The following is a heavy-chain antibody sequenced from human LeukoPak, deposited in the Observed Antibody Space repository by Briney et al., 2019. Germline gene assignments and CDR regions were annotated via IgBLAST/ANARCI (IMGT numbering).Heavy chain of an antibody. CDR2: ISDDGSSTTST. CDR3: TRDKGHGFDFDI. V-gene: IGHV3-74*01. CDR1: GFTFSGYW. Sequence: GGSLRLSCAASGFTFSGYWMHWVRQVAGKGLVWVSRISDDGSSTTSTIYADSVKGRFTISRDNAKNTLYLQMNSLGAEDTAVYYCTRDKGHGFDFDIWGQGTTVTVSS. J-gene: IGHJ3*02. D-gene: IGHD3-16*01.